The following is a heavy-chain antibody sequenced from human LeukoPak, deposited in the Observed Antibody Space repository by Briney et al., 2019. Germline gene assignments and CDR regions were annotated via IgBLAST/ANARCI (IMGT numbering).Heavy chain of an antibody. CDR2: IIPIFGTA. J-gene: IGHJ4*02. Sequence: ASVKVSCKASGYTFTSYAISWVRQAPGQGLEWMGGIIPIFGTANYAQKFQGRVTITADKSTSTAYMELSSLRSEDTAVYYCASGASSSWYSPYWGQGTLVTVSS. D-gene: IGHD6-13*01. CDR3: ASGASSSWYSPY. V-gene: IGHV1-69*06. CDR1: GYTFTSYA.